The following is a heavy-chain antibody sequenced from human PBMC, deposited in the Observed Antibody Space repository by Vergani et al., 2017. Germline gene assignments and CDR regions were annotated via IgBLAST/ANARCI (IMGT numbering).Heavy chain of an antibody. D-gene: IGHD2-2*02. J-gene: IGHJ4*02. CDR3: ARGRYQLLYDLALHGPLNFDY. CDR2: ISATGDENT. V-gene: IGHV3-23*04. CDR1: GLPVSGFAFNTYA. Sequence: RLVQSGGGLAHPGGSLRLSCAASGLPVSGFAFNTYAMIWVRQAPGKGLEWVSGISATGDENTDYADSVKGRFTISRDNSKSTLFLQMNGLTSEDTAIYYCARGRYQLLYDLALHGPLNFDYWGQGTLVTVSS.